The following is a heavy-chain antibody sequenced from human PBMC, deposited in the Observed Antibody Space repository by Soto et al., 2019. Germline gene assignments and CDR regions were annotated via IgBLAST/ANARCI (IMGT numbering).Heavy chain of an antibody. J-gene: IGHJ4*02. CDR1: GGSVSSGSYY. CDR3: ARGGLLRRGYSYGHHGGIDY. V-gene: IGHV4-61*01. Sequence: KASETLSLTCTVSGGSVSSGSYYWSWIRQPPGKGLEWIGYIYYSGSTNYNPSLKSRVTISVDTSKNQFSLKLSSVTAADTAVYYCARGGLLRRGYSYGHHGGIDYWGQGTLVTVSS. CDR2: IYYSGST. D-gene: IGHD5-18*01.